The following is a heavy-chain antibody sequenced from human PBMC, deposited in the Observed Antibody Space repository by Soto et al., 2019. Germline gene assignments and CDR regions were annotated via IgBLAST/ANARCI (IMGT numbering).Heavy chain of an antibody. J-gene: IGHJ4*02. CDR1: GGYISSSDYY. D-gene: IGHD1-26*01. CDR2: ISFTGST. Sequence: QVQLRESGPGLVKPSQTLSLTCTVSGGYISSSDYYWTWIRQSPGKGLEYIGYISFTGSTYYNPYLKSRVTVSVDTSNNQFSLNLSSVTAADTAVYFCARGSGNYYSGRYFDSWGQGTLVTVSS. CDR3: ARGSGNYYSGRYFDS. V-gene: IGHV4-30-4*01.